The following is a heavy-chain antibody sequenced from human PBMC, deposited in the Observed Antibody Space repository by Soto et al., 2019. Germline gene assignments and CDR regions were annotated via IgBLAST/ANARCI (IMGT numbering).Heavy chain of an antibody. CDR3: ARGRYGDY. Sequence: QVHLVQSGAEVKKPGASVKVSCKGSGYAFTTYGITWVRQAPGQGLEWMGWISAHNGNTNYVQKLQGRVTVTRDTSTSTAYMELRGLRSDDTAVYYCARGRYGDYWGQGALVTVSS. V-gene: IGHV1-18*01. D-gene: IGHD1-1*01. CDR1: GYAFTTYG. J-gene: IGHJ4*02. CDR2: ISAHNGNT.